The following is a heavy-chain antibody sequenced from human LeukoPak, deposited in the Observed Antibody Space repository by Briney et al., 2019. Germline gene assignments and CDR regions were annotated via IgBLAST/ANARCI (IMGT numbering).Heavy chain of an antibody. CDR3: ARDRNRVDDSVGYYRSWFDP. Sequence: GASVKVSCKASGYTFTNYGISWVRQAPGQGLEWMGWISGFGGNTKYAQKFQGRVTMTTDTSTSTAYMDLRSLRSDDTAVYFCARDRNRVDDSVGYYRSWFDPWGQGTRVTVSS. CDR1: GYTFTNYG. CDR2: ISGFGGNT. V-gene: IGHV1-18*01. J-gene: IGHJ5*02. D-gene: IGHD3-22*01.